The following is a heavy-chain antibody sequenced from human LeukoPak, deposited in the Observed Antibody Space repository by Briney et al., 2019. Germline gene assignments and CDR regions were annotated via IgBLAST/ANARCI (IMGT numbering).Heavy chain of an antibody. CDR1: GFTFSSYA. D-gene: IGHD3-9*01. CDR3: AKAPLRYFDWFRGYFDY. Sequence: GGSLRLSCAASGFTFSSYAMSWVRQAPGKGVEWVSAISGSGGSTYYADSVKGRFTISRDNSKNTLYLQMNSLRAEDTAVYYCAKAPLRYFDWFRGYFDYWGQGTLVTVSS. CDR2: ISGSGGST. V-gene: IGHV3-23*01. J-gene: IGHJ4*02.